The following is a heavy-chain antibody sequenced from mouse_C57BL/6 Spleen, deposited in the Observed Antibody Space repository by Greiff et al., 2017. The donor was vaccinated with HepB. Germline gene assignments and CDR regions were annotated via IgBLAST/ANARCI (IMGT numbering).Heavy chain of an antibody. CDR2: IDPSDSYT. V-gene: IGHV1-59*01. J-gene: IGHJ4*01. Sequence: QVQLQQPGAELVRPGTSVKLSCKASGYTFTSYWMHWVKQRPGQGLEWIGVIDPSDSYTNYNQKFKGKATLTVDTSSSTAYMQLSSLTSEDSAVYYCARSFTTVVESYAMDYWGQGTSGTVSS. CDR1: GYTFTSYW. CDR3: ARSFTTVVESYAMDY. D-gene: IGHD1-1*01.